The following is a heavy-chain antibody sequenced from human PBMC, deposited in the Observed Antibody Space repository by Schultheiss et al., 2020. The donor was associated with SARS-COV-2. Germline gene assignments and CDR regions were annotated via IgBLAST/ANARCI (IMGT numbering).Heavy chain of an antibody. V-gene: IGHV3-48*04. CDR2: ISSSGSTI. CDR1: PLHFNTFI. CDR3: ARDFERITIFGVVTHYGMDV. Sequence: GESLKISCAGSPLHFNTFILYWVRQAPGKGLEWVSAISSSGSTIYYADSVKGRFTISRDNAKNSLYLQMNSLRAEDTAVYYCARDFERITIFGVVTHYGMDVWGQGTTVTVSS. D-gene: IGHD3-3*01. J-gene: IGHJ6*02.